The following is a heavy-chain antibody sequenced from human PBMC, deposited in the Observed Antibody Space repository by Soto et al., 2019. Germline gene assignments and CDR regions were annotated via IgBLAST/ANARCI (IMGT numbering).Heavy chain of an antibody. CDR2: SNHRGSN. CDR1: VGSFDTYY. D-gene: IGHD6-19*01. J-gene: IGHJ3*02. Sequence: ETLSLTCVVSVGSFDTYYWNWIRQSPGKGLEWIGESNHRGSNNYSPSLKSRVTISLDTSKNQFSLKLTSVTAADTAVYYCARGGSSDWQVALDMWGQGTMVTVSS. CDR3: ARGGSSDWQVALDM. V-gene: IGHV4-34*01.